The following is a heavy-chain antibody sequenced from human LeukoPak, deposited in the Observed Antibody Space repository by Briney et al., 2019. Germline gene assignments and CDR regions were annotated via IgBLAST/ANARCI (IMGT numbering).Heavy chain of an antibody. J-gene: IGHJ4*02. CDR1: GFTFSSYA. CDR2: ISGSGDRT. V-gene: IGHV3-23*01. D-gene: IGHD6-13*01. CDR3: AKGGPYSSSWGGKFDH. Sequence: GGVLRLSCAASGFTFSSYAMNWVRQAPGKGLEWVSSISGSGDRTYYADSVNGRFTISRDNSKNTLYLQMNSLRAEDTAIYYCAKGGPYSSSWGGKFDHWGQGTLVTVSS.